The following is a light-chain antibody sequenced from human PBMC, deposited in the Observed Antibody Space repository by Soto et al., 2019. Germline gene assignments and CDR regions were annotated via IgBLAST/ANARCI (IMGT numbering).Light chain of an antibody. CDR1: SSNIGSNY. V-gene: IGLV1-47*01. CDR3: AAWDDSLSGWV. CDR2: RNN. J-gene: IGLJ3*02. Sequence: QAVVTQPPSASGTPGQRVTISCSGSSSNIGSNYVYWYQQLPGTAPKLLIDRNNQRPSGVPDRFSGSKSGTSASLAISGLRSEDEADYYCAAWDDSLSGWVFGGGTQLTVL.